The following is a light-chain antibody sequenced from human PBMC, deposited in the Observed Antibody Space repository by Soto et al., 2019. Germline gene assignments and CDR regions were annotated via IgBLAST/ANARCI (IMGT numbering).Light chain of an antibody. J-gene: IGKJ1*01. V-gene: IGKV3-20*01. Sequence: EIVLTQSPDTLSLSLGERATLSCRASQSVSSSYLAWYQQNPGQAPRLLIYGASNRATGIPDRFSGSGSGTDFTLTISRLEPEDFAVYYCQQYGSQSWTFGQGTKVEIK. CDR3: QQYGSQSWT. CDR1: QSVSSSY. CDR2: GAS.